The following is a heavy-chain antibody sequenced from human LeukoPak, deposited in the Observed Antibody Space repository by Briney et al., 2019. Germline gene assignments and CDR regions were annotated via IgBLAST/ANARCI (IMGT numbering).Heavy chain of an antibody. CDR2: IYSGGST. CDR3: ARETAMVRGVIDY. J-gene: IGHJ4*02. D-gene: IGHD3-10*01. Sequence: GGSLRLPCAASGFTVSSNYMSWVHQAPGKGLEWVSVIYSGGSTYYADSVKGRFTISRDNSKNTLYLQMNSLRAEDTAVYYCARETAMVRGVIDYWGQGPLVTVSS. CDR1: GFTVSSNY. V-gene: IGHV3-53*01.